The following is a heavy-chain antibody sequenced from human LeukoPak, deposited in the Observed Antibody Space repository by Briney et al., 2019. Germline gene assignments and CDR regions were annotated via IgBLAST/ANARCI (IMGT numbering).Heavy chain of an antibody. J-gene: IGHJ3*02. Sequence: GGSLRLSRAASGFTFSSYAMTWVRQAPGRGLQWVSALSGSGISTYYADSVKGRFTISRDNSKNTLYLQMNSLRTDDTAVYYCAKRRSTVTSAWDAFDIWGQGTMVTVSS. CDR2: LSGSGIST. CDR3: AKRRSTVTSAWDAFDI. D-gene: IGHD4-17*01. V-gene: IGHV3-23*01. CDR1: GFTFSSYA.